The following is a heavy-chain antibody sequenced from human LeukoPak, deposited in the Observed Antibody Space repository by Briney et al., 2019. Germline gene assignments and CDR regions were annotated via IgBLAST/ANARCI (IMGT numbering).Heavy chain of an antibody. J-gene: IGHJ4*02. D-gene: IGHD2-2*01. CDR2: ISWNSGSI. CDR1: GFTFDDYA. CDR3: AKGYCSSTSCYVDY. V-gene: IGHV3-9*03. Sequence: GRSLRLSXAASGFTFDDYAMHWVRQAPGKGLEWVSGISWNSGSIGYADSVKGRFTISRDNAKNSLYLQMNSLRAEDMALYYCAKGYCSSTSCYVDYWGQGTLVTVSS.